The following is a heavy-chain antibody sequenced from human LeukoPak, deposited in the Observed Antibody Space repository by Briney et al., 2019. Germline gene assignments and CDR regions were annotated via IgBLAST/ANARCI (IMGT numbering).Heavy chain of an antibody. CDR3: AVQHYDSSGLDY. J-gene: IGHJ4*02. D-gene: IGHD3-22*01. CDR1: GGSISSYY. V-gene: IGHV4-59*03. CDR2: IYYSGST. Sequence: PSETLSLTCTVSGGSISSYYWSWIRQPPGKGLEWIGYIYYSGSTNYNPSLKSRVTISVDTSKNQVFLKLTSVTAADTAVDYCAVQHYDSSGLDYWGQGTLVTVSS.